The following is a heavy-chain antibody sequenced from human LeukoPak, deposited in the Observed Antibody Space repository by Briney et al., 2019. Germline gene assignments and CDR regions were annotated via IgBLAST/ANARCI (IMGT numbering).Heavy chain of an antibody. CDR2: ISSSSSYI. J-gene: IGHJ4*02. V-gene: IGHV3-21*01. D-gene: IGHD2-2*01. Sequence: GGSLRLSCAASGFTFSSYSMNWVRRAPGKGLEWVSSISSSSSYIYYADSVKGRFTISRDNAKNSLYLQMNSLRAEDTAVYYCARKGYCSSTSCYVFGYWGQGTLVTVSS. CDR1: GFTFSSYS. CDR3: ARKGYCSSTSCYVFGY.